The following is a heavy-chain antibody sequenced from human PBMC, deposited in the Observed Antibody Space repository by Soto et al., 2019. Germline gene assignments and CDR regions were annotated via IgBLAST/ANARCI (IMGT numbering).Heavy chain of an antibody. CDR2: ISFDGNIK. D-gene: IGHD2-8*01. J-gene: IGHJ6*02. Sequence: GGSLRLSCAASGFTFSDYAMHWVRHVPGQGLEWVAVISFDGNIKYDADSVKGRFTISRDNSKNTLFLQMDSLKGEDTAVYSCARAPRRYCTSLSCLGLYGLDVRGQGTAVTVSS. CDR1: GFTFSDYA. CDR3: ARAPRRYCTSLSCLGLYGLDV. V-gene: IGHV3-30-3*01.